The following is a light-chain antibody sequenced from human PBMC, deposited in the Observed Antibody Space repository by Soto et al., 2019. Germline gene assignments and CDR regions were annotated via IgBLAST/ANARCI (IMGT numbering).Light chain of an antibody. CDR3: QQVKSYPLT. V-gene: IGKV1-13*02. Sequence: IPLTQSPSFLSASVGDRVTITCRAGQGISNYLAWYQQKPGKAPKLLISDASSLEGGVPSRFSGRGSGTYFTLTISSLQPEDFATYYCQQVKSYPLTFGGGTKVEIE. J-gene: IGKJ4*01. CDR1: QGISNY. CDR2: DAS.